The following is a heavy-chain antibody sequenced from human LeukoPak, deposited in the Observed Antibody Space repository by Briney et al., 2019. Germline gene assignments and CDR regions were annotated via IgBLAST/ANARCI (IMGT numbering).Heavy chain of an antibody. Sequence: GGSLRLSCAASGFTFSSYAMHWVRQAPGKGLEWVAVISYDGSNKYYADSVKGRFTISRDNAKNSLYLQMNSLRAEDTALYYCAKDRGWRNQGYFDLWGRGTLVTVSS. J-gene: IGHJ2*01. CDR2: ISYDGSNK. CDR3: AKDRGWRNQGYFDL. V-gene: IGHV3-30-3*01. D-gene: IGHD6-19*01. CDR1: GFTFSSYA.